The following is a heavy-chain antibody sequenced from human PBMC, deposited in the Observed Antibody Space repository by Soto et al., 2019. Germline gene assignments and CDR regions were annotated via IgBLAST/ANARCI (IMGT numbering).Heavy chain of an antibody. Sequence: GGSLRLSCVASGFTLSSYAVTWVRLAPLKVLEWVSVISRSGGSTYYADSVKGRFNISRDNSKDTLYLQMNSLRAEDTAVYYCAKNVNETLYDFWSGPHFFDSWGQGTLVTVSS. J-gene: IGHJ4*02. D-gene: IGHD3-3*01. CDR1: GFTLSSYA. CDR3: AKNVNETLYDFWSGPHFFDS. CDR2: ISRSGGST. V-gene: IGHV3-23*01.